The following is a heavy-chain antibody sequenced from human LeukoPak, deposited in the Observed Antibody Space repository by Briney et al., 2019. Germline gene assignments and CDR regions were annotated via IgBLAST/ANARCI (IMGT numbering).Heavy chain of an antibody. V-gene: IGHV3-48*04. CDR1: GFTFNTYW. Sequence: GGSLRLSCAAPGFTFNTYWMSWVRQAPGKGLEWVSYISSSGSTIYYADSVKGRFTISRDNAENSLYLQMNSLRAEDTAVYYCARDKFNGDSYFDNWGQGTLVTVSS. D-gene: IGHD4-17*01. J-gene: IGHJ4*02. CDR3: ARDKFNGDSYFDN. CDR2: ISSSGSTI.